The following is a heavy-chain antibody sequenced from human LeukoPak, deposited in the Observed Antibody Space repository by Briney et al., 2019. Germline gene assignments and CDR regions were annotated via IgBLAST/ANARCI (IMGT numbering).Heavy chain of an antibody. CDR2: IKQDGSEK. J-gene: IGHJ4*02. CDR3: ARAFIVVVPAAFDY. CDR1: GFTFSSYA. D-gene: IGHD2-2*01. V-gene: IGHV3-7*04. Sequence: GGSLRLSCAASGFTFSSYAMSWVRQAPGKGLEWVANIKQDGSEKYYVDSVKGRFTISRDNSKNTLYLQMNSLRAEDTAVYYCARAFIVVVPAAFDYWGQGTLVTVSS.